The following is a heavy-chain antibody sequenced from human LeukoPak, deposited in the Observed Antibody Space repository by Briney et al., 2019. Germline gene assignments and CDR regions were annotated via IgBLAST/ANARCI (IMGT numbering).Heavy chain of an antibody. CDR2: IYHSGST. CDR3: ARLSDYGGILDAFDI. Sequence: TSQTLSLTCAVSGGSISSGGYSRSWLRQPPGKGLEWIGYIYHSGSTYYNPSLKSRVTISADRSKNQFSLKLSSVTAADTAVYYCARLSDYGGILDAFDIWGQGTMVTVSS. CDR1: GGSISSGGYS. D-gene: IGHD4-17*01. J-gene: IGHJ3*02. V-gene: IGHV4-30-2*01.